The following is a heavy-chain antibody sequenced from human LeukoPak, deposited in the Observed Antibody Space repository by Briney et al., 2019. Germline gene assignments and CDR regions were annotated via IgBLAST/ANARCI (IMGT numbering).Heavy chain of an antibody. V-gene: IGHV3-74*01. J-gene: IGHJ4*02. CDR3: VRPPWPGWMDELSK. Sequence: PGGSLRLSCAASGFTFSSYWMHWVRQVPGKGLVWVSRVNEDGSRTSYADSVKGRCTISRDNPKNTLYLQMNSLRADDTGVYYCVRPPWPGWMDELSKWGQGTLVTVSS. CDR1: GFTFSSYW. CDR2: VNEDGSRT. D-gene: IGHD3-16*02.